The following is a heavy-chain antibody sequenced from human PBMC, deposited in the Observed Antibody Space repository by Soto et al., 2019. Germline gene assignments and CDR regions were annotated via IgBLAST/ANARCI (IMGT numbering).Heavy chain of an antibody. J-gene: IGHJ4*02. CDR1: GFTFSMHW. CDR3: TRGPRSTSTGTGAF. V-gene: IGHV3-74*01. D-gene: IGHD1-1*01. Sequence: PGGSLRLSCAASGFTFSMHWMHWVRQFPGKGPEWVSRINDDGISTNYADSVKGRFTISRDNAKNTLYLQMNALRVEDTAVYYCTRGPRSTSTGTGAFWGQGTLVTVSS. CDR2: INDDGIST.